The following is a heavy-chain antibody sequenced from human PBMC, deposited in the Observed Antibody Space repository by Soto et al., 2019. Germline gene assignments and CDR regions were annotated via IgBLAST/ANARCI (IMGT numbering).Heavy chain of an antibody. V-gene: IGHV1-69*01. CDR2: IIPMFGIP. J-gene: IGHJ3*01. Sequence: QVQLVQSGAEVKKPGSSVKVSCKASGGTLNKHAITWVRRAPGQGLEWLGGIIPMFGIPNYPQKFQGRVTITAADATNKSHMELHRLTSDDTSVYXXXRGGTSGWLKGAYYVWGQGTMVTVSS. D-gene: IGHD6-13*01. CDR3: XRGGTSGWLKGAYYV. CDR1: GGTLNKHA.